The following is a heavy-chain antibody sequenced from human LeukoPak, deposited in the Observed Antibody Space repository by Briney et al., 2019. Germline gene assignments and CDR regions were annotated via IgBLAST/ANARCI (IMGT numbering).Heavy chain of an antibody. V-gene: IGHV4-39*01. CDR1: GGSISSSSYY. CDR3: ARVPSTLWFGDFNPFYFDY. J-gene: IGHJ4*02. D-gene: IGHD3-10*01. Sequence: SETLSLTCTVSGGSISSSSYYWGWIRQPPGKGLEWIGSIYYSGSTYYNPSLKSRVTISVDTSKNQFSLRLTSVTAADTAVYYCARVPSTLWFGDFNPFYFDYWGQGTLVPVSS. CDR2: IYYSGST.